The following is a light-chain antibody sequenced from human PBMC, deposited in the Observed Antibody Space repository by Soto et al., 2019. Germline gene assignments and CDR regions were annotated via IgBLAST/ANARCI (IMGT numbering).Light chain of an antibody. CDR1: ESINDW. J-gene: IGKJ1*01. CDR2: KSS. Sequence: DIQMTQSPSTLSASVGDRVTITCRASESINDWLAWYQQRPGKPPKLLIYKSSTLESGVPSRFSGSGSGTEFTLPITSLQPDDFATYYCQHYKSYSRTFGQGTKVEI. V-gene: IGKV1-5*03. CDR3: QHYKSYSRT.